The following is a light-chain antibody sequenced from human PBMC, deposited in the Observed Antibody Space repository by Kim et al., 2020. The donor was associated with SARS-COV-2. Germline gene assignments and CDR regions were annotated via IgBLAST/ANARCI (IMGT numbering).Light chain of an antibody. CDR2: QDN. CDR1: KLGETY. CDR3: QAWDSFVV. Sequence: SYELTQPPSVSVSPGQTASVTCSGDKLGETYVSWYQQKPGQSPILVIYQDNKRPSGIPERFSGSNSGNTATLTISGTQAVDEADYSCQAWDSFVVFGGGTQLTVL. J-gene: IGLJ2*01. V-gene: IGLV3-1*01.